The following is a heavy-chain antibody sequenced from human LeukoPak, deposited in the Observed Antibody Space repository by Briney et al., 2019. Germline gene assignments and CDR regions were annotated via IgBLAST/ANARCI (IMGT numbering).Heavy chain of an antibody. V-gene: IGHV4-39*07. Sequence: SETLSLTCTVSGGSISSSSYYWGWIRQPPGKGLEWIGSIYYSGSTYYNPSLKSRVTISVDTSKNQFSLKLSSVTAADTAVYYCAGEPIGDWFDPWGQGTLVTVSS. CDR1: GGSISSSSYY. CDR3: AGEPIGDWFDP. CDR2: IYYSGST. J-gene: IGHJ5*02. D-gene: IGHD3-16*02.